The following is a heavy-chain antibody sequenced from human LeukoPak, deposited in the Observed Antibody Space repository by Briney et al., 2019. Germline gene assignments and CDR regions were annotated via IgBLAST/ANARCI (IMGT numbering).Heavy chain of an antibody. D-gene: IGHD5-24*01. CDR3: ARSNEDGYNHGRGPDWYFDL. Sequence: HTGGSLRLSCAASGFTFSSYEMNWVRQAPGKGLEWVSYISSSGSTIYYADSVKGRFTISRDNAKNSLYLQMNSLRAEDTAVYYCARSNEDGYNHGRGPDWYFDLWGRGTLVTVSS. CDR2: ISSSGSTI. CDR1: GFTFSSYE. V-gene: IGHV3-48*03. J-gene: IGHJ2*01.